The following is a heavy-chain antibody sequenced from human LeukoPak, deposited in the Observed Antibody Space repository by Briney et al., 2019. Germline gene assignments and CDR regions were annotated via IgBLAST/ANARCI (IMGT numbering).Heavy chain of an antibody. CDR3: ASSIRYSGYEADY. D-gene: IGHD5-12*01. CDR1: GGSISSSNW. CDR2: IYHSGST. V-gene: IGHV4-4*02. J-gene: IGHJ4*02. Sequence: PSGTLSLTCAVSGGSISSSNWWIWVRQPPGKGLEWIGEIYHSGSTNYNPSLKSRVTISVDKSKNQFSLKLSSVTAADTAVYYCASSIRYSGYEADYWGQGTLVTVSS.